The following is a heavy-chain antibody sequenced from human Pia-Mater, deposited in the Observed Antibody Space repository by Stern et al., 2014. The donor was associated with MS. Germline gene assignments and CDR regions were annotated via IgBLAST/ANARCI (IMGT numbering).Heavy chain of an antibody. D-gene: IGHD1-1*01. CDR3: ARDPNNENWFDP. Sequence: QVQLVQSGGGVVQPGRSLRLSCAASGFTFSSYGMHWVRQAPGKGLEWVAIIWYDGSNKYYADSVKGRFTISRDNSKNTLYLQMNSLRAEDTAVYYCARDPNNENWFDPWGQGTLVTVSS. V-gene: IGHV3-33*01. CDR1: GFTFSSYG. J-gene: IGHJ5*02. CDR2: IWYDGSNK.